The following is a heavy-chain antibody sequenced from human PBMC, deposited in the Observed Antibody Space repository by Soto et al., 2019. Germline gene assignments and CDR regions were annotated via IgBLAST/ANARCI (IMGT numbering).Heavy chain of an antibody. V-gene: IGHV3-11*01. Sequence: GPLRLSCAASVFTFSDYYMSWIRQAPGKGLEWVSYISSSGITIYYADSVKGRFTISRDNAKNSLYLQMNSLRAEDTAVYYCAREGKYSSGWYILDYWGQGTLVTVSS. D-gene: IGHD6-19*01. CDR2: ISSSGITI. CDR3: AREGKYSSGWYILDY. CDR1: VFTFSDYY. J-gene: IGHJ4*02.